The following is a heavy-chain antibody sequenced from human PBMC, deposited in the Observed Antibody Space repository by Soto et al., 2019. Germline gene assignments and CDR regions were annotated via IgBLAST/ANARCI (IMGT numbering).Heavy chain of an antibody. V-gene: IGHV5-10-1*01. Sequence: LGEALKISCNGSGYSFTSYWISWVRQMPGKGLEWMGRIDPSDSYTNYSPSFQGHVTISADKSISTAYLQWSSLKASDTAMYYCARHKLRSDGMDVWGQGTTVTVSS. CDR1: GYSFTSYW. D-gene: IGHD3-10*02. CDR2: IDPSDSYT. J-gene: IGHJ6*02. CDR3: ARHKLRSDGMDV.